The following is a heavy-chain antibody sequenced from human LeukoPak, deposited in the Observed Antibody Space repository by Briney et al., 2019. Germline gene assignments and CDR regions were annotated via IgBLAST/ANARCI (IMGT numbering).Heavy chain of an antibody. CDR1: GGSISSGAYY. CDR2: IHYSGSI. J-gene: IGHJ4*02. Sequence: PSQTLSPTCTVSGGSISSGAYYWSWIRQHPEKGLEWIGYIHYSGSIYYNPSLKSQLTMSVDTSKNQFSLKLSSVTAADTAVYYCARVATHPLKGVFGYWGQGTLVTVSS. D-gene: IGHD5-12*01. CDR3: ARVATHPLKGVFGY. V-gene: IGHV4-31*01.